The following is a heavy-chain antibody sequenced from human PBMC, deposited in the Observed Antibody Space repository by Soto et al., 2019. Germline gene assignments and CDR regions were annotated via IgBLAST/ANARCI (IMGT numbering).Heavy chain of an antibody. CDR2: IIPIFPTP. CDR3: ARDKDRQQLGGNSSYGIDV. Sequence: QVQLVQSGAEVKKPGSSVTVSCKASGGTFGNSAISWVRQAPGQGLEWMGGIIPIFPTPDYAQKFQGSVTITTDAPTTTAYTELTCLRSEDTAVYYCARDKDRQQLGGNSSYGIDVWCQGTLVTVPS. V-gene: IGHV1-69*05. CDR1: GGTFGNSA. D-gene: IGHD3-3*02. J-gene: IGHJ6*02.